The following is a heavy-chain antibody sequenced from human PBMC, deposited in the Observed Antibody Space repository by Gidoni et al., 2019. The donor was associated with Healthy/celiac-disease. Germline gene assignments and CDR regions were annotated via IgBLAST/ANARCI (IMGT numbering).Heavy chain of an antibody. CDR3: ARILMVTGDLLMVYARGSYYYYGMDV. V-gene: IGHV2-26*01. CDR1: GFSLSTARMR. Sequence: QVTLMESGPVLVKPTEPLTLPCPVSGFSLSTARMRVSWLPPPPGKALEWLAHIFSNDEKSYTTSLKSRLTISKDTSKSQVVLTMTNMDPVDTATYYCARILMVTGDLLMVYARGSYYYYGMDVWGQGTTVTVSS. J-gene: IGHJ6*02. D-gene: IGHD2-8*01. CDR2: IFSNDEK.